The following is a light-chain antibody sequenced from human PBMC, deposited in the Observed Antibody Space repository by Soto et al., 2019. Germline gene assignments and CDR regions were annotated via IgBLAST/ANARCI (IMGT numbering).Light chain of an antibody. CDR2: DVS. Sequence: QSVLTQPASGSGSHGQSITISCTGTSSDVGGYNYVSWYQQHPGKAPKLMIYDVSNRPSGVSNRFSGSKSGNTASLTISGLQAEDEADYYCSSYTSSSTYVFGTGTKVPVL. CDR1: SSDVGGYNY. CDR3: SSYTSSSTYV. V-gene: IGLV2-14*01. J-gene: IGLJ1*01.